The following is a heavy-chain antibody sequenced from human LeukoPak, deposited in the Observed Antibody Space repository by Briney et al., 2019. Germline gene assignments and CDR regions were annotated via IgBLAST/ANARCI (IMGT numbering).Heavy chain of an antibody. Sequence: PGGSLRLSCAASGFTFSSYAMSWVRQAPGKGLEWVSAISGSGGSTYYADSVKGRFTISRDNSKNTLYLQMNSLRAEDTAVYYCAKAGSGSYYDPYYYYMDVWGKGTTVTVSS. CDR2: ISGSGGST. CDR3: AKAGSGSYYDPYYYYMDV. V-gene: IGHV3-23*01. D-gene: IGHD1-26*01. J-gene: IGHJ6*03. CDR1: GFTFSSYA.